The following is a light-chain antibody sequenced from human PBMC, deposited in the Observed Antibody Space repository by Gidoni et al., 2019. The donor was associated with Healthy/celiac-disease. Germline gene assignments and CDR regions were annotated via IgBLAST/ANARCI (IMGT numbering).Light chain of an antibody. Sequence: EIVMTQSPATLSVSPGERATLSSRASQSVSSNLAWYQQKPGQAPRLLIYGASTRATGIPARFRGSGSGTEFTLTISSLQSEDFAVYYCQQYNNWPLTFGQGTKVEIK. CDR2: GAS. CDR3: QQYNNWPLT. J-gene: IGKJ1*01. V-gene: IGKV3-15*01. CDR1: QSVSSN.